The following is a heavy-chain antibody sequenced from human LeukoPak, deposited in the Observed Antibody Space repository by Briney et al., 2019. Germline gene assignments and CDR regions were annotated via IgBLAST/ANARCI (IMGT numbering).Heavy chain of an antibody. CDR2: ISAYNGNT. CDR3: ARGYYYDSSGYSMGLGKNPEKNWFDP. CDR1: GYTFTSYY. D-gene: IGHD3-22*01. V-gene: IGHV1-18*04. J-gene: IGHJ5*02. Sequence: ASVKVSCKASGYTFTSYYMHWVRQAPGQGLEWMGWISAYNGNTNYAQKLQGRVTMTTDTSTSTAYMELRSLRSDDTAVYYCARGYYYDSSGYSMGLGKNPEKNWFDPWGQGTLVTVSS.